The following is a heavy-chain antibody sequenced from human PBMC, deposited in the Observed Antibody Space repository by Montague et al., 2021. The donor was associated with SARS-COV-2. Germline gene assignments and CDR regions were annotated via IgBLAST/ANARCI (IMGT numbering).Heavy chain of an antibody. CDR1: GFTFGTYW. J-gene: IGHJ2*01. Sequence: SLRLSCAGSGFTFGTYWLSWVRQAPGKGLEWVAKIQEDGRGKYYVDSVRGRFTISRDNAKESLYLQMNSLRVEDTAVYYCTTEPTRGEWPARYFDLWGRGTLVTVSS. CDR3: TTEPTRGEWPARYFDL. CDR2: IQEDGRGK. D-gene: IGHD3-3*01. V-gene: IGHV3-7*01.